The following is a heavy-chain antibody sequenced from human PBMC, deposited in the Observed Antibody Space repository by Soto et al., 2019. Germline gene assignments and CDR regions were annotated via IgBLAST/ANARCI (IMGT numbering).Heavy chain of an antibody. CDR1: EGTFNSYA. J-gene: IGHJ4*02. Sequence: QAQVVQSGAEVRKPGSSVKLSCKASEGTFNSYAIAWVRQAPGQGLEWMGGIIPYYNALNYAQKFHDRFTITADDSTNTVYMELSSLRSDDTAVYFCASGASRWYPYFFDSWAQGTLVTVSS. D-gene: IGHD6-13*01. CDR2: IIPYYNAL. CDR3: ASGASRWYPYFFDS. V-gene: IGHV1-69*01.